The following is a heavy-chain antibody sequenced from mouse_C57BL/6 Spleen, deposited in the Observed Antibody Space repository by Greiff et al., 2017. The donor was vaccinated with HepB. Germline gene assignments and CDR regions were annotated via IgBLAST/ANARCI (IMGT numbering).Heavy chain of an antibody. CDR2: IHPNSGST. V-gene: IGHV1-64*01. Sequence: VQLQQSGAELVKPGASVKLSCKASGYTFTSYWMHWVKQRPGQGLEWIGMIHPNSGSTNYNEKFKSKATLTVDKSSSTAYMQLRSLTSEDSAVYYGAREGTEGHAGRLADWGQGTLVTVSA. D-gene: IGHD3-3*01. CDR3: AREGTEGHAGRLAD. CDR1: GYTFTSYW. J-gene: IGHJ3*01.